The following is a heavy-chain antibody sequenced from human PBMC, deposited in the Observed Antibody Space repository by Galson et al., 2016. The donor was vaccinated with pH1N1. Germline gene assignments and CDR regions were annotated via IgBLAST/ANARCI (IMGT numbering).Heavy chain of an antibody. CDR1: GYSFSSYA. Sequence: SCRASGYSFSSYAINWVRQAPGQGLEWVGWISTNTGNPTYAQGFTGRFVFSLDTSVSAAYLQISGLKAEDTAVYYCVRDGIIDCHGSSCFDYWGQGALVTVSS. CDR2: ISTNTGNP. J-gene: IGHJ4*01. D-gene: IGHD2-2*01. V-gene: IGHV7-4-1*02. CDR3: VRDGIIDCHGSSCFDY.